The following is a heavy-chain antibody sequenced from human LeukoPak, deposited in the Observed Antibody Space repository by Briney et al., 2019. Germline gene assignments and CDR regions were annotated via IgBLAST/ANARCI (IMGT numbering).Heavy chain of an antibody. CDR3: ASLLIAAAGTIYYFDY. V-gene: IGHV4-59*08. D-gene: IGHD6-13*01. CDR1: GGSISSYY. J-gene: IGHJ4*02. Sequence: SETLSLTCTVSGGSISSYYWSWIRQPPGKGLEWIGYIYYSGSTNYNPSLKSRLTISVATSNTPFSLKLSSVTAADTAVYYCASLLIAAAGTIYYFDYWGQGTLVTVSS. CDR2: IYYSGST.